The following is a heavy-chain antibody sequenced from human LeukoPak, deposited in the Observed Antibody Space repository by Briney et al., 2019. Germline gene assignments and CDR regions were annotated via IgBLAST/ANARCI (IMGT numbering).Heavy chain of an antibody. CDR2: INHSGST. V-gene: IGHV4-34*01. CDR3: ARGRYSSGWYAAFDI. D-gene: IGHD6-19*01. CDR1: GGSFSGYY. J-gene: IGHJ3*02. Sequence: PSETLSLTCAVYGGSFSGYYWSWIRQPPGKGLEWIGEINHSGSTNYNPSLKSRVTISVDTSKSQFSLKLSSVTAADTAVYYCARGRYSSGWYAAFDIWGQGTMVTVSS.